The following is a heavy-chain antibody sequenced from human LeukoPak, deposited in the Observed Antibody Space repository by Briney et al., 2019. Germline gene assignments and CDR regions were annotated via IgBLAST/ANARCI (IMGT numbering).Heavy chain of an antibody. V-gene: IGHV3-30*18. D-gene: IGHD4-23*01. Sequence: GGSLRLSCAASGFTFSSYGMHWVRQAPGKGLEWVAVIPYDGSNKYYADSVKGRFTISRDNSKNTLYLQMNSLRAEDTAVYYCAKSYGGSYYYYYGMDVWGQGTTVTVSS. CDR2: IPYDGSNK. J-gene: IGHJ6*02. CDR1: GFTFSSYG. CDR3: AKSYGGSYYYYYGMDV.